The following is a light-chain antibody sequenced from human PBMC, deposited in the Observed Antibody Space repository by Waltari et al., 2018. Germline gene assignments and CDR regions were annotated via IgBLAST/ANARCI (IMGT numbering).Light chain of an antibody. Sequence: QSALTQPHSVSASPGQSVTIPCSGSINAVVVEDYVSWYQQLPGKAPKLILYDVVKRPAGFPSRFAGSKYGTTAALTISGLQTDDEATYYCCSYAGAYTCVFGGGTKLTVL. V-gene: IGLV2-11*01. CDR1: INAVVVEDY. CDR2: DVV. J-gene: IGLJ3*02. CDR3: CSYAGAYTCV.